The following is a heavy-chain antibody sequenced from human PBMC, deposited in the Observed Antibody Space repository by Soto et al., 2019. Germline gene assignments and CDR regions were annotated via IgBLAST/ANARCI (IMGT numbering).Heavy chain of an antibody. D-gene: IGHD4-17*01. CDR1: GGTFSSYA. CDR3: ARASTTVVTLRWFDP. CDR2: IIPIFGTA. Sequence: ASVKVSCKASGGTFSSYAISWVRQAPGQGLEWMGGIIPIFGTANYAQKFQGRVTVTADESTSTAYMELSSLRSEDTAVYYCARASTTVVTLRWFDPWGQGTLVTVSS. J-gene: IGHJ5*02. V-gene: IGHV1-69*13.